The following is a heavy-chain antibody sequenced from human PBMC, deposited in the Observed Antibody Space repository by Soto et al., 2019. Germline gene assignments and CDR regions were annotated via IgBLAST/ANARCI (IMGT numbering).Heavy chain of an antibody. J-gene: IGHJ4*02. CDR2: ISYDGSNK. CDR3: ARETYYYDN. CDR1: GFTFSSYP. V-gene: IGHV3-30-3*01. Sequence: QVQLVESGGGVVQPGRPLRLSCAASGFTFSSYPMHWVRQAPGKGLEWVAVISYDGSNKYYADSVKGRFTISRDNSKNTLYLQMNSLRAEDTAVYYCARETYYYDNWGQGTLVTVSS.